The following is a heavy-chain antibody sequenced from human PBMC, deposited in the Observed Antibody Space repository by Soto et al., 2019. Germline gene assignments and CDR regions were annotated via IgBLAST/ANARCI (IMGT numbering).Heavy chain of an antibody. CDR3: ARYCTRVSGGYENWFDP. V-gene: IGHV4-38-2*01. CDR1: GYSISNGYY. Sequence: PSETLSLTCAVSGYSISNGYYWGWIRQPPGKWLEWIGHLHQGGSSFYNPSLKSRVTMSIDTSKNQFSLKINSVTAADTAVYHCARYCTRVSGGYENWFDPWGQGILVTVSS. CDR2: LHQGGSS. D-gene: IGHD2-8*01. J-gene: IGHJ5*02.